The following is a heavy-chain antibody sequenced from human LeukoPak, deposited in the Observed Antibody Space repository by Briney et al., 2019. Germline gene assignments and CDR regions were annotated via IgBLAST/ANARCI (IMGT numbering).Heavy chain of an antibody. J-gene: IGHJ3*02. D-gene: IGHD3-9*01. CDR3: AKDQDILTGYFTSFDI. Sequence: PGGSLRLSCAASGFNFANHAMSWVRQTPGKGLEWVSAISGSGGSTYYADSVKGRFTISRDNSKNTLYLQMNSLRAEDTAVYYCAKDQDILTGYFTSFDIWGQGTMVTVSS. V-gene: IGHV3-23*01. CDR2: ISGSGGST. CDR1: GFNFANHA.